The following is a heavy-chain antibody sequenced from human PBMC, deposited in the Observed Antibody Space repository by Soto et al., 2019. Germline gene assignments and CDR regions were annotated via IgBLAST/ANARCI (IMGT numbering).Heavy chain of an antibody. D-gene: IGHD6-13*01. J-gene: IGHJ4*02. CDR1: GFTFSSYA. CDR2: ISGSGGST. CDR3: AIGYSSSWTPKDY. V-gene: IGHV3-23*01. Sequence: GGSLRLSCAASGFTFSSYAMSWVRQAPGKGLEWVSAISGSGGSTYYADSVRGRFTMSRDNSKNTLYLQMSSLRAEDTAVYYCAIGYSSSWTPKDYWGQGTLVTVSS.